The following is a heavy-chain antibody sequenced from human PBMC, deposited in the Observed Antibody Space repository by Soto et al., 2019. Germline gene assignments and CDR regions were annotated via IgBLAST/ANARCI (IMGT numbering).Heavy chain of an antibody. J-gene: IGHJ6*02. CDR1: GYSFTSYW. D-gene: IGHD3-10*01. V-gene: IGHV5-51*01. CDR3: VSSGSGSYLPYYYYGMDV. Sequence: PGESLKISCKGSGYSFTSYWIGWVRQMPGKGLEWMGIIYPGDSDTRYSPSFQGQVTISADKSISTAYLQWSSLKASDTAMYYCVSSGSGSYLPYYYYGMDVWGQGTTVTVSS. CDR2: IYPGDSDT.